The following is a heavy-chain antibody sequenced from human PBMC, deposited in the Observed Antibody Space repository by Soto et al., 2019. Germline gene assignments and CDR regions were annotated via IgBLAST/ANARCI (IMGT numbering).Heavy chain of an antibody. V-gene: IGHV4-34*01. CDR1: GGSFSGYY. CDR2: INHSGST. D-gene: IGHD1-1*01. J-gene: IGHJ6*02. CDR3: ARGRNRNRSCMDV. Sequence: PSETLSLTCSVYGGSFSGYYWSWIRQPPDKGLEWIGEINHSGSTNYNPSLKSRVTISVDTSKNQFSLKLSSVTAADTAVYYCARGRNRNRSCMDVWGQGTKVTVSS.